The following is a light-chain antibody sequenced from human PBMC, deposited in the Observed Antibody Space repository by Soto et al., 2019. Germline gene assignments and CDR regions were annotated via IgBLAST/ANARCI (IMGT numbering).Light chain of an antibody. J-gene: IGLJ1*01. CDR1: SSDVGGFNY. CDR3: SSYTIRSTFYV. Sequence: ALTQPASVSESPGQSITISCTGSSSDVGGFNYVSWYQQHPGKAPKLLIYGVSNRPSGVSDRFSASKSGNTASLAISGLQAEDAADYYCSSYTIRSTFYVFGTGTKVTVL. V-gene: IGLV2-14*01. CDR2: GVS.